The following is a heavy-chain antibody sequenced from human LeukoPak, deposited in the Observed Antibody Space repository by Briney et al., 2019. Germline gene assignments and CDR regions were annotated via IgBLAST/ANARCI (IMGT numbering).Heavy chain of an antibody. CDR3: ARESSGYQTYFDS. CDR2: INYSGNT. V-gene: IGHV4-61*01. CDR1: DGSISRYFSRYY. Sequence: KPSETLSLTCSVSDGSISRYFSRYYWSWIRQAPGKGLERVAYINYSGNTNYNPSLKSRVTISVDASKKQFSLKLNSVTAADTAVYYCARESSGYQTYFDSWGQGILVAVSS. J-gene: IGHJ4*02. D-gene: IGHD3-22*01.